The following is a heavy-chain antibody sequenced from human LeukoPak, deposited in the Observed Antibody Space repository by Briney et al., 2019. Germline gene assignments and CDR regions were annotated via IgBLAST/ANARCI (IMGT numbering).Heavy chain of an antibody. D-gene: IGHD2-21*01. CDR1: GFTFSTYW. J-gene: IGHJ4*02. CDR3: AREHRSFHY. CDR2: IRPDGSEK. V-gene: IGHV3-7*01. Sequence: GGSLRLSCAASGFTFSTYWMNWVRQDPGKGLEWVANIRPDGSEKLYVDSVKGRFTISRDNAKNSLYLQMNSLRAEDTAVYYCAREHRSFHYWGQGTLVTVSS.